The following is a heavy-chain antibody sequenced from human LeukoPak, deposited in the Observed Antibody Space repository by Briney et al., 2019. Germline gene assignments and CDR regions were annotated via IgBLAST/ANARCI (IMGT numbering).Heavy chain of an antibody. J-gene: IGHJ4*02. D-gene: IGHD3-16*02. CDR1: GGTFSSYA. CDR3: ARGRYDYVWGSYRPTPPSYNFDY. CDR2: IIPIFGTA. V-gene: IGHV1-69*06. Sequence: ASVKVSCKASGGTFSSYAISWVRQAPGQGLEWMGGIIPIFGTANYAQKFQGRVTITADKSTSTAYMELSSLRSEDTAVYYCARGRYDYVWGSYRPTPPSYNFDYWGQGTLVTVSS.